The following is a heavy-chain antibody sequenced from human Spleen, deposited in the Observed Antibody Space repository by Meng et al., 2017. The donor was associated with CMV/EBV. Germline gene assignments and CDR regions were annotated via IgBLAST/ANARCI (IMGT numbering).Heavy chain of an antibody. CDR1: GGSISSSSYY. CDR2: IYYSGST. CDR3: ARAKSTVTTDAFDI. Sequence: GSLRLSCAVYGGSISSSSYYWGWIRQPPGKGLEWIGSIYYSGSTYYNPSLKSRVTISVDTSKNQFSLKLSSVTAADTAVYYCARAKSTVTTDAFDIRGQGTMVTVSS. D-gene: IGHD4-17*01. V-gene: IGHV4-39*07. J-gene: IGHJ3*02.